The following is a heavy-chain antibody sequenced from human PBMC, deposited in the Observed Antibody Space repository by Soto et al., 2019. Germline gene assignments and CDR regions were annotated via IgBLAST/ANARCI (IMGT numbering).Heavy chain of an antibody. V-gene: IGHV4-4*07. J-gene: IGHJ5*02. Sequence: LSLTCTVSGGSISSYYWSWIRQPAGKGLEWIGRIYTSGSTNYNPSLKSRVTMSVDTSKNQFSLKLSSVTAADTAVYYCARDTSSYYDFWSGPNWFGPWGQGTLVTVSS. D-gene: IGHD3-3*01. CDR2: IYTSGST. CDR1: GGSISSYY. CDR3: ARDTSSYYDFWSGPNWFGP.